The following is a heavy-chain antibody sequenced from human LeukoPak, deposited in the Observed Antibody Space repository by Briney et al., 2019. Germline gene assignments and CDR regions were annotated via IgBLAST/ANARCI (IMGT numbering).Heavy chain of an antibody. J-gene: IGHJ6*02. CDR2: IYYSGST. CDR1: GVSISSYY. D-gene: IGHD3-22*01. CDR3: ARTPPFYDSSGYYLFPYYGMDV. Sequence: SETLSLTCTVSGVSISSYYWSWIRQPPGKGLEWIGYIYYSGSTNYNPSLKSRVTISVDTSKNQFSLELSSVTAADTAVYYCARTPPFYDSSGYYLFPYYGMDVWGQGTTVTVSS. V-gene: IGHV4-59*01.